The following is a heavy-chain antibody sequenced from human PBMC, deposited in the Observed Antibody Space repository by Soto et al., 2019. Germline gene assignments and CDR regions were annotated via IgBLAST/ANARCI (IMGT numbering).Heavy chain of an antibody. CDR2: ISGDGSDT. J-gene: IGHJ3*02. V-gene: IGHV3-74*01. Sequence: GGSLRLSCAASDFSFSGNWMHWVRQARGKGLVWVSLISGDGSDTTYADSVKGRFNIPRDNAKKTLYLQMDGLITDYTAIYYCARSRNASDIWGQGTMVTVSS. CDR1: DFSFSGNW. CDR3: ARSRNASDI.